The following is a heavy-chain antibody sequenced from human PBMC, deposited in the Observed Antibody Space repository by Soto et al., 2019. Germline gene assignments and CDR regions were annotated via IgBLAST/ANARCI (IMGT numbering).Heavy chain of an antibody. Sequence: PSETLSLTCAVYGGSFSGYYWSWIRQPPGKGLEWIGEINHTGSTNYNPSLKSRLTISVDKSKNQFTLKLTSVTVADTAVYYCATSYGNAWYTYWGQGTQVTVSS. V-gene: IGHV4-34*01. CDR1: GGSFSGYY. CDR3: ATSYGNAWYTY. CDR2: INHTGST. J-gene: IGHJ4*02. D-gene: IGHD6-13*01.